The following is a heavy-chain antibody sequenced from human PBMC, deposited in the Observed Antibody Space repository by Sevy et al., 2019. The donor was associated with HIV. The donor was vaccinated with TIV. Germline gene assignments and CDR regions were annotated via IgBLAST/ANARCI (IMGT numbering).Heavy chain of an antibody. J-gene: IGHJ6*02. CDR3: ARVGYCRGGTCFSGFYYAMDV. D-gene: IGHD2-15*01. CDR1: GFTLTNEF. V-gene: IGHV3-53*01. CDR2: VYSGGAT. Sequence: GGSLRLSCAVSGFTLTNEFFSWVRQAPGKGLEWVAVVYSGGATYYANSVKGRFTISRDKSKSTLYLQMKSRRAEDTAVYYCARVGYCRGGTCFSGFYYAMDVWGQGTTVTVSS.